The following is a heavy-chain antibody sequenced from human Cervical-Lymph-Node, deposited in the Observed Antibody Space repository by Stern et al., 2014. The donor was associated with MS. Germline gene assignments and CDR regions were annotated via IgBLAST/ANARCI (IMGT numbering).Heavy chain of an antibody. CDR3: AKSSSPSHYYYYGMDV. J-gene: IGHJ6*02. D-gene: IGHD6-6*01. CDR2: ISYDGSNK. Sequence: VQLVESGGGVVQPGRSLRLSCAASGFTFSSHGMHWVRQAPGKGLEWAAVISYDGSNKYYADSVKGRFTISRDNSKNTLYLQMNSLRAEDTAVYYCAKSSSPSHYYYYGMDVWGQGTTVTVSS. CDR1: GFTFSSHG. V-gene: IGHV3-30*18.